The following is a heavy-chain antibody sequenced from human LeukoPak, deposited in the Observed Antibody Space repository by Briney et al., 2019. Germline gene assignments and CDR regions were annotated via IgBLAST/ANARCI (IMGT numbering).Heavy chain of an antibody. J-gene: IGHJ4*02. CDR1: GFTLSTNA. Sequence: GGSLRLSCLTSGFTLSTNAMSWVRQAPGKGLEWISGISGSGASTYYADSVKGRFTISRDDSRNTLYLQMNSLRAEDTAVYYCARGERYSYGPYYFDYWGQGTLVTVSS. V-gene: IGHV3-23*01. CDR3: ARGERYSYGPYYFDY. D-gene: IGHD5-18*01. CDR2: ISGSGAST.